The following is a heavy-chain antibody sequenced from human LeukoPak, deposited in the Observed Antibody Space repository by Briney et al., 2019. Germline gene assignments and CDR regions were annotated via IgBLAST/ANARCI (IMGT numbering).Heavy chain of an antibody. J-gene: IGHJ4*02. CDR3: AKTLSLIHRSSGASSSWLLYTFDY. D-gene: IGHD6-13*01. CDR2: ISGSGGST. CDR1: GFTFSSYA. Sequence: GGSLRLSCAASGFTFSSYAMSWVRQAPGKGLEWVSAISGSGGSTYYADSVKGRFTISRDNSKNTLYLQMNSLRAEDTAVYYCAKTLSLIHRSSGASSSWLLYTFDYWDQGTLVTVSS. V-gene: IGHV3-23*01.